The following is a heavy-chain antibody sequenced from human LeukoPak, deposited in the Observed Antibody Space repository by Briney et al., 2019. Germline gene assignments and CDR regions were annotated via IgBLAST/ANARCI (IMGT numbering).Heavy chain of an antibody. CDR3: TTNDAFDI. CDR2: IKRKPDGGAT. Sequence: GGSLRLSCAASGFTFSSYEMNRVRQAPGKGLEWVGRIKRKPDGGATDYAAPVKGRFTISRDDSKNTLYLQMNSLKTEDTAVYYCTTNDAFDIWGQGTMVIVSS. J-gene: IGHJ3*02. V-gene: IGHV3-15*01. CDR1: GFTFSSYE.